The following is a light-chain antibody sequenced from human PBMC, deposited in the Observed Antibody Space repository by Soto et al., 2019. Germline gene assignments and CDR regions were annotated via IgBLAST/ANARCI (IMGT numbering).Light chain of an antibody. V-gene: IGKV3-20*01. J-gene: IGKJ4*01. Sequence: EIVLTQSPGTLSLSPGERATLSCRASQSVSSNNLAWYQQMPGQAPRLLIYDTSSRATGIPDRFSGSGSGTDFTLIISRLEPEDFAVYYCQQYGSSPLTFGGGTKVEIK. CDR2: DTS. CDR1: QSVSSNN. CDR3: QQYGSSPLT.